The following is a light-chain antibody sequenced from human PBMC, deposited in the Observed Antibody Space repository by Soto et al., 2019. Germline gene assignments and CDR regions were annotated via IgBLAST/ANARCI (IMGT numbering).Light chain of an antibody. CDR1: QDIGSV. Sequence: AIRMTQSPSSLSAPTGDRVTIACRASQDIGSVLAWYQQKAGKAPKLLIYVASALQPGVPSRFSGSGSGTDFTLTISRLQSEDSAVYYCQQRSNWPPWTFGQGTKVDIK. CDR3: QQRSNWPPWT. V-gene: IGKV1-8*01. J-gene: IGKJ1*01. CDR2: VAS.